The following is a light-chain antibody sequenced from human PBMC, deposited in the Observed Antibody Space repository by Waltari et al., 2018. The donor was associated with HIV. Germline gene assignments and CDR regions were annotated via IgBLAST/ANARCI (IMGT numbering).Light chain of an antibody. V-gene: IGLV2-23*02. CDR2: EVN. CDR1: SSDVGNYDI. J-gene: IGLJ1*01. CDR3: CSYSDRRSYV. Sequence: QSALTQPASVSGSLGQSITISCTGTSSDVGNYDIVSWYQQHPGKAPKIIIYEVNKRPPGASNRMSGSKSGNRASLTISGRQAEVEADYYCCSYSDRRSYVFGSGTRVSAL.